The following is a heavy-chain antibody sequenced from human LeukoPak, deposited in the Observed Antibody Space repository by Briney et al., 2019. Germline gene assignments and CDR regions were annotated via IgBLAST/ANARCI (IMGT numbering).Heavy chain of an antibody. CDR3: ARDARGSYYGGYLDY. D-gene: IGHD1-26*01. J-gene: IGHJ4*02. CDR2: ISTDGTST. Sequence: GGPLRLSCAASGFTFSTYWMHWVRQAPGQGLVWVSRISTDGTSTAYADSVKGRFTISRDNAKNTLYLQMNSPRAEDTAVYYCARDARGSYYGGYLDYWGQGTLVTASS. V-gene: IGHV3-74*01. CDR1: GFTFSTYW.